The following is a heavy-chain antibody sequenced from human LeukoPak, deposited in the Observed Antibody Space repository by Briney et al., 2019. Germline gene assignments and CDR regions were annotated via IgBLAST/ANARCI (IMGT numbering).Heavy chain of an antibody. CDR3: ARGIVGATTGD. V-gene: IGHV1-2*02. CDR2: INPNSGGT. D-gene: IGHD1-26*01. CDR1: GGSFRRSA. Sequence: ASVKVSCKASGGSFRRSAISWVRQTPGQGLEWMGWINPNSGGTNYAQKFQGRVTMTRDTSISTAYMELSRLRSDDTAVYYCARGIVGATTGDWGQGTLVTVSS. J-gene: IGHJ4*02.